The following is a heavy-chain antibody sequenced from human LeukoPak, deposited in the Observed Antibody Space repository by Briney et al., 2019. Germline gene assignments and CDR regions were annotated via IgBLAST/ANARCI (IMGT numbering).Heavy chain of an antibody. J-gene: IGHJ4*02. CDR2: ISSSSSYI. CDR1: GFTFDCCG. V-gene: IGHV3-21*01. D-gene: IGHD3-16*02. CDR3: ARSFPADFDY. Sequence: PGGSLRLSCAASGFTFDCCGMHWVRQAPGKGLEWVSSISSSSSYIYYADSVKGRFTISRDNAKNSLYLQMNSLRAEDTAVYYCARSFPADFDYWGQGTLVTVSS.